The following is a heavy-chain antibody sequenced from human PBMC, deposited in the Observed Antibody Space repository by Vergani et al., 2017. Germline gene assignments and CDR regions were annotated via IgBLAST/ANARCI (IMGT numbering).Heavy chain of an antibody. CDR3: AKVTRSSSWYPPLGY. V-gene: IGHV3-23*01. CDR1: GFTFSSYA. CDR2: ISGSGGST. D-gene: IGHD6-13*01. Sequence: EVQLLESGGGLVQPGGSLRLSCAASGFTFSSYAMSWVRQAPGKGVEWVSAISGSGGSTYYADSVKGRFTISSCNSKNTLYLQMNSLRAKDTAVYYCAKVTRSSSWYPPLGYWGQGTLVTVSS. J-gene: IGHJ4*02.